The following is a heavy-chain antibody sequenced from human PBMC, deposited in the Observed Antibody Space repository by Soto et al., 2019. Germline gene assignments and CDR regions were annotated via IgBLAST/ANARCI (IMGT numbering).Heavy chain of an antibody. Sequence: PGGALRLSCAASGFSLSILWVTWVRQAPGKGQEWVASINQEGSEKNYVDSVRGRFTMSRDNAKNSLYLQMNSLRAEDTAVYYCARLRTGSYSFDYWGQGTLVTVSS. CDR2: INQEGSEK. V-gene: IGHV3-7*05. J-gene: IGHJ4*02. D-gene: IGHD1-26*01. CDR1: GFSLSILW. CDR3: ARLRTGSYSFDY.